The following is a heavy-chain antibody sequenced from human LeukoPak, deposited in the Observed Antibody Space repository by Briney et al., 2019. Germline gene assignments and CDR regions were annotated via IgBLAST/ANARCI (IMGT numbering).Heavy chain of an antibody. Sequence: PSQTLSLTCAVSGGSISRGCYSWTWIRQPPGKGLEWFVYIYDSGITYYNPSLKSRVTISVARSKTQFSLKLSSVTAADTAVYYCARSTMVRGVRNWYSDLWGRGTLVTVSS. CDR3: ARSTMVRGVRNWYSDL. CDR1: GGSISRGCYS. D-gene: IGHD3-10*01. V-gene: IGHV4-30-2*01. CDR2: IYDSGIT. J-gene: IGHJ2*01.